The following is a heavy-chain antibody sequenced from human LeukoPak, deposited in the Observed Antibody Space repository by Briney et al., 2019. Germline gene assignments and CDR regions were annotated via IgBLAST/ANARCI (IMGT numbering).Heavy chain of an antibody. Sequence: PSETLSLTCTVSGGSISSSSYYWGWIRQPPGKGLEWIGSIYYSGSTYYNPSLKSRVTISVHTSKNQFSLKLSSVTAADTAVYYCARHTYYYDSSGYYLSFFDYWGQGTLVTVSS. D-gene: IGHD3-22*01. CDR1: GGSISSSSYY. J-gene: IGHJ4*02. V-gene: IGHV4-39*01. CDR2: IYYSGST. CDR3: ARHTYYYDSSGYYLSFFDY.